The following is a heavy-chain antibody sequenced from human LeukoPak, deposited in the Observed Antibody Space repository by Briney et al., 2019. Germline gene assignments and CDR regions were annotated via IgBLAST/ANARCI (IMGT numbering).Heavy chain of an antibody. CDR2: INWNGGST. CDR1: GFTFDDYG. CDR3: ARDDNVYYDFWSGPGPFDY. Sequence: PGGSLRLSCAASGFTFDDYGMSWVRQAPGKGLEWVSGINWNGGSTGYADSVKGRFTISRDNAKNSLYLQMNSLRAEDTALYYCARDDNVYYDFWSGPGPFDYWGQGTLVTVSS. D-gene: IGHD3-3*01. J-gene: IGHJ4*02. V-gene: IGHV3-20*04.